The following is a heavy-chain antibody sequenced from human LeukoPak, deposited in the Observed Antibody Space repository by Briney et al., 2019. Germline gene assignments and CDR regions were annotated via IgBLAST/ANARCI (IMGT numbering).Heavy chain of an antibody. CDR1: GGSFSGYY. Sequence: SETLSLTCAVYGGSFSGYYWSWIRQPPGKGLEWIGEINQSGSTNYNPSLKSRVTISVDTSKNQFSLKLSSVTAADTAVYYCARGREYCSGGSCYRYYYYYMDVWGKGTTVTVS. V-gene: IGHV4-34*01. D-gene: IGHD2-15*01. CDR2: INQSGST. J-gene: IGHJ6*03. CDR3: ARGREYCSGGSCYRYYYYYMDV.